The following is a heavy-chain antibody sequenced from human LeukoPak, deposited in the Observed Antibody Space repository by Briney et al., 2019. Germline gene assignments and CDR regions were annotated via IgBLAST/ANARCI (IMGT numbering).Heavy chain of an antibody. V-gene: IGHV4-4*02. J-gene: IGHJ3*02. D-gene: IGHD6-19*01. CDR2: IYHSGST. CDR1: GGSISSSNW. CDR3: ARHKYSSGWPPEGAFDI. Sequence: SETLSLTCAVSGGSISSSNWWSWVRQPPGKGLEWIGEIYHSGSTNYNPSLKSRVTISVDTSKNQFSLKLSSVTAADTAVYYCARHKYSSGWPPEGAFDIWGQGTMVTVSS.